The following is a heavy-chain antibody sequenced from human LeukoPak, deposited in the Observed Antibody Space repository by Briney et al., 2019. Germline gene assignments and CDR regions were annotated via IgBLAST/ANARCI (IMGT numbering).Heavy chain of an antibody. J-gene: IGHJ4*02. V-gene: IGHV3-23*01. D-gene: IGHD2-8*01. CDR3: AKDSGMLYSGDFDY. Sequence: GGSLRLSCAASGFTFSSYAMSWVRQAPGKGLEWVSAISGSGGSTYYADSVKGRFTISRDNSKNTLCLQMNSLRAEDTAVYYCAKDSGMLYSGDFDYWGQGTLVTVPS. CDR1: GFTFSSYA. CDR2: ISGSGGST.